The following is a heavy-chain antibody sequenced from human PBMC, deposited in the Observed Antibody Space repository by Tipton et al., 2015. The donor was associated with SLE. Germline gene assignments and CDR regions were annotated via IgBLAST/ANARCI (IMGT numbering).Heavy chain of an antibody. V-gene: IGHV3-30*02. D-gene: IGHD2-15*01. J-gene: IGHJ4*02. CDR3: AKVFKGRTFGFCAGGNCFFDF. CDR2: IRFDSTRK. CDR1: GFTFSNYG. Sequence: GSLRLSCAASGFTFSNYGMYWVRQAPVKGLEWVGYIRFDSTRKYYADSVEGRLTVSRDNSKNTLFLQMTGLGAEDTAIYFCAKVFKGRTFGFCAGGNCFFDFWGQGTLVTVSS.